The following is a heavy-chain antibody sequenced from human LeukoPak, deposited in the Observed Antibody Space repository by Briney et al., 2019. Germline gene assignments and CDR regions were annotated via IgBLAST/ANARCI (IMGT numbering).Heavy chain of an antibody. J-gene: IGHJ3*02. CDR3: AKDHYYDSTPLAFNI. CDR1: GFTFDDYA. V-gene: IGHV3-9*01. CDR2: ISWNSGSI. Sequence: GGSLRLSCAASGFTFDDYAMHWVRHAPGKGLEWVSGISWNSGSIGYADSVKGRFTISRDNAKNSLYLQMNSLRAEDTALYYCAKDHYYDSTPLAFNIWGQGTMVTVSS. D-gene: IGHD3-22*01.